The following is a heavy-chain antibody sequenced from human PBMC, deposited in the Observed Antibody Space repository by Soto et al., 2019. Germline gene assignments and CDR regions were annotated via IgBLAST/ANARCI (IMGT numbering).Heavy chain of an antibody. CDR2: VWYDGSKT. Sequence: QVQMEESGGGVVQPERSLRLSCAASGFTFGDYGMHWVRQAPGKGLEWLASVWYDGSKTYYAESVKGRFTISRDNSKNMLYLQMNGLRVDDTAVYYCAKEAGRQGQLGQQVPDSWGQGTLVTVSS. D-gene: IGHD6-6*01. J-gene: IGHJ1*01. V-gene: IGHV3-33*06. CDR1: GFTFGDYG. CDR3: AKEAGRQGQLGQQVPDS.